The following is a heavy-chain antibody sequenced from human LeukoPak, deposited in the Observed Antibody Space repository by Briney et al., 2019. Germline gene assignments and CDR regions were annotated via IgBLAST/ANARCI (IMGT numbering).Heavy chain of an antibody. CDR3: ARVKSVPAARDSSLGIDY. CDR2: IPGISTYM. CDR1: GFTFSSYS. Sequence: GGSLRLSCTASGFTFSSYSMNWVRQAPGKGLEWVSSIPGISTYMYYTDSVKGRFTISRDNAKNSLYLQMNSLRAEDTAVYYCARVKSVPAARDSSLGIDYWGQGTLVTVSS. J-gene: IGHJ4*02. V-gene: IGHV3-21*01. D-gene: IGHD2-2*01.